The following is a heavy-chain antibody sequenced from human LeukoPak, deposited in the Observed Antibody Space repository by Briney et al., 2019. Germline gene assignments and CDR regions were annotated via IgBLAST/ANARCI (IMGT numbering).Heavy chain of an antibody. D-gene: IGHD2-2*01. V-gene: IGHV1-2*04. CDR2: INPNSGGT. J-gene: IGHJ4*02. CDR1: GYTFTGYY. Sequence: GASVKVSYKASGYTFTGYYMHWVRQAPGQGLEWMGWINPNSGGTNYAQKFQGWVTMTRDTSISTAYMELSRLRSDDTAVYYCARGSHTNYQLLDYWGQGTLVTVSS. CDR3: ARGSHTNYQLLDY.